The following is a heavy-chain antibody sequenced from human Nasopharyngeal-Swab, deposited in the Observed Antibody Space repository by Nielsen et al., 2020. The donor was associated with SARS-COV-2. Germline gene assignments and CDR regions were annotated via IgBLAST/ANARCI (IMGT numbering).Heavy chain of an antibody. D-gene: IGHD4-11*01. CDR2: IYPGDSDT. CDR3: SRHDSYSKVDY. J-gene: IGHJ4*02. Sequence: KVSCKGSGYCFISYWIGWARQLPGKGLEWMGIIYPGDSDTRYSPSFQGQVTISANKSISTAYLQWSSLKASDTAMYYCSRHDSYSKVDYWGQGTLVTVSS. CDR1: GYCFISYW. V-gene: IGHV5-51*01.